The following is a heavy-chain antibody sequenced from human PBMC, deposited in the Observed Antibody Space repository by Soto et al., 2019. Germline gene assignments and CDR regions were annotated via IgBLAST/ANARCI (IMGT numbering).Heavy chain of an antibody. CDR2: IHYSGST. CDR1: GNSSSSYY. J-gene: IGHJ4*02. V-gene: IGHV4-59*08. Sequence: SETLPLTSTFSGNSSSSYYWIWIRQPPGKGLEWIGYIHYSGSTNYNPSLKSRVTISVDTSKNQFSLRLSSVTAADSAVYYCARHETLRGDYDYWGQGTQVTVSS. D-gene: IGHD4-17*01. CDR3: ARHETLRGDYDY.